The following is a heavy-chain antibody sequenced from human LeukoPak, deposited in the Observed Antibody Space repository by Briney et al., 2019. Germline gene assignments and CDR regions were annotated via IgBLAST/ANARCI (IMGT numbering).Heavy chain of an antibody. V-gene: IGHV3-30*04. CDR1: GFTFSSYA. Sequence: PGRSLRLSCAASGFTFSSYAMHWVRQAPGKGLEWVAVISYDGSNKYYADSVKGRFTISRDNSKNTLYLQMNSLRAEDTAVYYCAKKKPYGDYGKYFDYWGQGTLVTVSS. CDR2: ISYDGSNK. J-gene: IGHJ4*02. CDR3: AKKKPYGDYGKYFDY. D-gene: IGHD4-17*01.